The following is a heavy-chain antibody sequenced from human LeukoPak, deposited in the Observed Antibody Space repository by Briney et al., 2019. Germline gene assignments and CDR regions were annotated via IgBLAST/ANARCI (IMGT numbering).Heavy chain of an antibody. V-gene: IGHV5-51*01. J-gene: IGHJ6*04. CDR2: IYPGDSDT. Sequence: GETLKISCKGSGYSFTTYWIAWVRQMPWKGLEWMGIIYPGDSDTRYSPSFQGQVTISADKSISTAFLQWSSLKASDTAMYYCARQQVAYYYYYGMDVWGKGTTVTVSS. D-gene: IGHD2-15*01. CDR1: GYSFTTYW. CDR3: ARQQVAYYYYYGMDV.